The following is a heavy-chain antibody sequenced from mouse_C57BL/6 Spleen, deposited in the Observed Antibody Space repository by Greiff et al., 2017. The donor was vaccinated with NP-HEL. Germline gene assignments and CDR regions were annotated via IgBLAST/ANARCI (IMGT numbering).Heavy chain of an antibody. CDR2: IYPGDGDT. CDR1: GYAFSSSW. J-gene: IGHJ2*01. D-gene: IGHD3-2*02. CDR3: ARDSSGYVYYFDY. V-gene: IGHV1-82*01. Sequence: VQLQQSGPELVKPGASVKISCKASGYAFSSSWMNWVKQRPGKGLEWTGRIYPGDGDTNYNGKFKGKATLTADKSSSTAYMQLSSLTSEDSAVYFCARDSSGYVYYFDYWGQGTTLTVSS.